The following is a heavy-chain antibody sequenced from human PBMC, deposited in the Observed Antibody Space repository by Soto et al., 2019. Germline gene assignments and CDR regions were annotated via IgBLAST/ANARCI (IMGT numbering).Heavy chain of an antibody. D-gene: IGHD3-10*01. V-gene: IGHV1-18*01. CDR3: ARALADYYGSGSYYNVLDY. Sequence: QVQLVQSGAEVKKPGASVKVSCKASGYTFTSYGISWVRQAPGQGLEWMGWISAYNGNTNYVQELQGRVTMTTDTSTSTAYMELRSLRSDDTAVYYCARALADYYGSGSYYNVLDYWGQGTLVTVSS. J-gene: IGHJ4*02. CDR1: GYTFTSYG. CDR2: ISAYNGNT.